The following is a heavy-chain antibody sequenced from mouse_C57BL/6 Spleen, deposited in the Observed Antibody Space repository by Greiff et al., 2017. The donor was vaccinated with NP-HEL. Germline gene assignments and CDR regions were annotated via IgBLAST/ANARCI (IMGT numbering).Heavy chain of an antibody. J-gene: IGHJ1*03. CDR1: GYTFTSYW. V-gene: IGHV1-53*01. CDR3: ARSYYGSSWRYFDV. Sequence: VQLQQPGTELVKPGASVKLSCKASGYTFTSYWMHWVKQRPGQGLEWIGNINPSNGGTNYNEKFKSKATLTVDKSSSPAYMQLSSLTSEDSAVYYCARSYYGSSWRYFDVWGTGTTVTVSS. CDR2: INPSNGGT. D-gene: IGHD1-1*01.